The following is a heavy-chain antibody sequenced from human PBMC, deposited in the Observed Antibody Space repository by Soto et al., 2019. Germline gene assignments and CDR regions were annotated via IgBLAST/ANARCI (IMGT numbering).Heavy chain of an antibody. CDR2: ISGSGGST. CDR1: GFTFSSYA. D-gene: IGHD3-3*01. CDR3: AKDLYDFWSGYRGVPYGMDV. J-gene: IGHJ6*02. V-gene: IGHV3-23*01. Sequence: GGSLRLSCAASGFTFSSYAMSWVRQAPGKGLEWVSAISGSGGSTYYADSVKGRFTISRNNSKNTLYLQMNSLRAEYMAVYYGAKDLYDFWSGYRGVPYGMDVWGQGTTVTVSS.